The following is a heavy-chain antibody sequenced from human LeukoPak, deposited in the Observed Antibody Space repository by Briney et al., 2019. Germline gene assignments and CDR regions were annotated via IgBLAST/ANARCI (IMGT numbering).Heavy chain of an antibody. Sequence: SETLSLTCTVSGGSISSYYWSWVRQPPGKGLEWIGYSFYTGSTKYGPSLNSRVTISLDTSKNQFSLKLSSVTAADTAVYYCARQPAGYYGKTGYYPYYFDYWGQGTLVTVSS. D-gene: IGHD3-22*01. CDR3: ARQPAGYYGKTGYYPYYFDY. CDR2: SFYTGST. CDR1: GGSISSYY. J-gene: IGHJ4*02. V-gene: IGHV4-59*08.